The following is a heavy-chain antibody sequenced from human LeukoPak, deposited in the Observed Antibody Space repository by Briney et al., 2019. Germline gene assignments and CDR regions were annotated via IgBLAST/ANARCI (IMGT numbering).Heavy chain of an antibody. V-gene: IGHV1-18*01. J-gene: IGHJ4*02. CDR1: GYTFTSYG. CDR3: ARDLEWELRPGPSYY. CDR2: ISAYNGNT. D-gene: IGHD1-26*01. Sequence: ASVKVSCKGSGYTFTSYGISLVRQAPGQGLEWMGWISAYNGNTNYAQKLQGRVTMTTDKSTSTAYMELRSLRSDDTAVYYCARDLEWELRPGPSYYWGQGTLASVS.